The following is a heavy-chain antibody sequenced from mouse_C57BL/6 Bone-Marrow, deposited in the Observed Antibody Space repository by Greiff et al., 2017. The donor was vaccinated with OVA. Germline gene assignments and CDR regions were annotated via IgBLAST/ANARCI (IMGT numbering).Heavy chain of an antibody. CDR3: LYYYGSSPWFAY. V-gene: IGHV1-39*01. CDR2: INPNYGTT. J-gene: IGHJ3*01. CDR1: GYSFTDYN. Sequence: LVESGPELVKPGASVKISCKASGYSFTDYNMNWVKQSNGKSLEWIGVINPNYGTTSYNQKFKGKATLTVDQSSSTAYMQLNSLTSEDSAVYYCLYYYGSSPWFAYWGQGTLVTVSA. D-gene: IGHD1-1*01.